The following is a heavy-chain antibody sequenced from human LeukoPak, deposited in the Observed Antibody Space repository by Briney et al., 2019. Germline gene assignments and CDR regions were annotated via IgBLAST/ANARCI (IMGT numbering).Heavy chain of an antibody. V-gene: IGHV1-18*01. CDR3: ARDRKDIVATAFDY. CDR2: ISAYNGNT. D-gene: IGHD5-12*01. J-gene: IGHJ4*02. Sequence: ASVKVSCKASGYTFTSYGISWVRQAPGQGLEWMGWISAYNGNTNYAQKLQGRVTMTTDTSTSTAYMELRSLRSDDTAVYYCARDRKDIVATAFDYWGQGTLVTVSS. CDR1: GYTFTSYG.